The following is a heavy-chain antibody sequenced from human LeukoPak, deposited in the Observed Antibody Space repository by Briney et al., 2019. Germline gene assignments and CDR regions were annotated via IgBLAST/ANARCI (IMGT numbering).Heavy chain of an antibody. CDR1: GFTFSSYG. V-gene: IGHV3-30*02. D-gene: IGHD2-2*01. Sequence: GGSLRLSCAASGFTFSSYGMHWVRQAPGKGLEGVAFIRYDGSNKYYADSVKGRFTISRDNSKNTLYLQMNSLRAEDTAVYYCAKDLSPIVVVPAAIGGALNWGQGTLVTVSS. J-gene: IGHJ4*02. CDR3: AKDLSPIVVVPAAIGGALN. CDR2: IRYDGSNK.